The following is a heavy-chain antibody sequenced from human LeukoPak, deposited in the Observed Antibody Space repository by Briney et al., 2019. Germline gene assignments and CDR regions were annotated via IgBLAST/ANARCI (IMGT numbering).Heavy chain of an antibody. CDR1: GASISMTDYH. CDR3: ARDYGSGSKQFDY. Sequence: TSETLSLTCAVSGASISMTDYHWGWIRQPPGKGLEWIANIYDTGRTFYNPSLKSRATISVDTSKNQFSLKLSSVTAADTAVYYCARDYGSGSKQFDYWGQGTLVTVSS. D-gene: IGHD3-10*01. CDR2: IYDTGRT. V-gene: IGHV4-39*07. J-gene: IGHJ4*02.